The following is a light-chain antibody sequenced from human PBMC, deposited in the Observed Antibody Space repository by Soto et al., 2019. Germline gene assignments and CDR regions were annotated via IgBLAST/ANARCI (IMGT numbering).Light chain of an antibody. V-gene: IGKV1-5*03. CDR2: KAS. CDR3: QHYNSYSEA. J-gene: IGKJ1*01. Sequence: DIQMTQSPSTLSTSVGDRVTITCRASHNISSWLAWYQQKPGKAPKLLIYKASSLESGVPSRFSGSGAGTEFTLTISSLQPDDFATYFCQHYNSYSEAFGQGTKVDNK. CDR1: HNISSW.